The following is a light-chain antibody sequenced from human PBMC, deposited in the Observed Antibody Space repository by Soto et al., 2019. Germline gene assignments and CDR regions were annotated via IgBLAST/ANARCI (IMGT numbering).Light chain of an antibody. V-gene: IGKV1D-12*01. CDR1: QAINRW. J-gene: IGKJ3*01. CDR3: QQTNILPVT. CDR2: TAS. Sequence: GDTVTITCRARQAINRWVAWYQQKPGKAPELLIYTASSLQNGVPSRFSGSGSGTDFTLTISSLHPEDFATDYCQQTNILPVTFGPATKVEIK.